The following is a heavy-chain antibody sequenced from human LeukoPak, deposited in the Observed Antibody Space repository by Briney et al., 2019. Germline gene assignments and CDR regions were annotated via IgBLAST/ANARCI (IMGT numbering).Heavy chain of an antibody. Sequence: SETLSLTCTVSGGSISSSSYYWGWIRQPPGKGLEWIGSIYYSGSTYYNPSLRSRVTISVDTSKNQFSLNLRSVTAADTAVYYCASSYYGGYHHNYPTDVWGQGTTVTVSS. CDR2: IYYSGST. CDR3: ASSYYGGYHHNYPTDV. J-gene: IGHJ6*02. CDR1: GGSISSSSYY. V-gene: IGHV4-39*07. D-gene: IGHD2-2*01.